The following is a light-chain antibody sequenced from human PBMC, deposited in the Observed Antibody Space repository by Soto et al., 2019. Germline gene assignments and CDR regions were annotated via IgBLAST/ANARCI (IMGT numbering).Light chain of an antibody. J-gene: IGKJ4*01. CDR2: GAS. CDR1: QSVSSNF. V-gene: IGKV3-20*01. CDR3: RQYGKSLGFT. Sequence: EIVLTQSPGTLSLSPGERATLSCRASQSVSSNFLAWYQEKLGQAPRLLIYGASKRATGIPDRFSGSGSGTDFTLTISRLEPEDFAVYYCRQYGKSLGFTVGGGTKL.